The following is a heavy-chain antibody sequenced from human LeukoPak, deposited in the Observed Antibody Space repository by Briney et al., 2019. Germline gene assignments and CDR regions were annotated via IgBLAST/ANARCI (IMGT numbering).Heavy chain of an antibody. CDR2: ISDSGGRI. CDR1: GFTFNSYA. D-gene: IGHD3-10*01. J-gene: IGHJ3*02. V-gene: IGHV3-23*01. CDR3: AKVLIWTYGSGNYYKGAFDI. Sequence: RSGGSLRLSCAASGFTFNSYAMTWVRQAPGKGLEWVSLISDSGGRIYYADSVKGRFTISRDNSKNTLYLQMNSLGAEDTAVYYCAKVLIWTYGSGNYYKGAFDIWGQGTMVTVFS.